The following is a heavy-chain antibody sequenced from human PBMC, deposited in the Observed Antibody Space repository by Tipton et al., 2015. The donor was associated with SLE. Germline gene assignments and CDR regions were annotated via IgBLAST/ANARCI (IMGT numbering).Heavy chain of an antibody. D-gene: IGHD2-21*01. CDR1: GGSFSGYY. Sequence: TLSLTCAVYGGSFSGYYWSWIRQPPGKGLEWIGEINHSGSTNYNPSLKSRVTISVDTSKNQFSLKLSSVTAADTAVYYRARGPLIGLWGRGTLVTVSS. J-gene: IGHJ2*01. CDR2: INHSGST. V-gene: IGHV4-34*01. CDR3: ARGPLIGL.